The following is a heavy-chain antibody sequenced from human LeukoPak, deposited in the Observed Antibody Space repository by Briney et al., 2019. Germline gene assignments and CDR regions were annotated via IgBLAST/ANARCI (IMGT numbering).Heavy chain of an antibody. V-gene: IGHV5-51*01. CDR2: IYPDESNI. Sequence: GESLKISCKGSGYSFTSYWIGWVRQMPGKGLEWMGIIYPDESNIRYSPSFQGQVTISAAKSISTAYLQWSSLKASDTAMYYCARPPSRGYSSSFEYWGQGTLVTVSS. CDR3: ARPPSRGYSSSFEY. D-gene: IGHD2-2*03. J-gene: IGHJ4*02. CDR1: GYSFTSYW.